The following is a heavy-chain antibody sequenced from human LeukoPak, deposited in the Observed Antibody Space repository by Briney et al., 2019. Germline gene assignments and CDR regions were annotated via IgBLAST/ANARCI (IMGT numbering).Heavy chain of an antibody. J-gene: IGHJ4*02. D-gene: IGHD6-19*01. V-gene: IGHV1-8*03. CDR1: GYTFTSHD. CDR2: MNPNNGNA. Sequence: ASVKVSCKASGYTFTSHDINWVRQATGQGLEWMGWMNPNNGNAGYAQKFQGRVTITRNTSINTAYMELNSLRSEDTAVYYCARGEQWLVPFDYWGQGTLVTVSS. CDR3: ARGEQWLVPFDY.